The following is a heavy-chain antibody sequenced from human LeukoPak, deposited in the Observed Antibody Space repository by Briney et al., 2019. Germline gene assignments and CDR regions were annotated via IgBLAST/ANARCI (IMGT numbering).Heavy chain of an antibody. Sequence: GGSLRLSCAASGFTFSSYGMHWVRQAPGKGLEWVAVISYDGSNKYYADSVKGRFTISRDNSKNTLYLQMNSLRAEDTAVYYCAKLPRYGSGSYYNGVCWGQGTLVTVSS. D-gene: IGHD3-10*01. V-gene: IGHV3-30*18. J-gene: IGHJ4*02. CDR1: GFTFSSYG. CDR3: AKLPRYGSGSYYNGVC. CDR2: ISYDGSNK.